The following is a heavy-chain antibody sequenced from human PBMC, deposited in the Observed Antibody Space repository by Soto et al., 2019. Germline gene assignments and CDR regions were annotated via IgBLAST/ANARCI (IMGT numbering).Heavy chain of an antibody. CDR3: ARDVSPGSRSLYLDAFDI. D-gene: IGHD3-10*01. CDR2: IKRDGSER. CDR1: GFTFSNYW. J-gene: IGHJ3*02. Sequence: EVQLVESGGGLVQPGGSLRLSCAASGFTFSNYWMTWVRQAPGKGLEWVANIKRDGSERSYLDSVRGRFTVSRDNAKNSLYPQMDSLRAEDTALYYCARDVSPGSRSLYLDAFDIWGQGTMVTVSS. V-gene: IGHV3-7*05.